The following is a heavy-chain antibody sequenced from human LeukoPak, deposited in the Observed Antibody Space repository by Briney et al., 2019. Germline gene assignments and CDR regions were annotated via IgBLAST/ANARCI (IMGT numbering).Heavy chain of an antibody. Sequence: SETLSLTCTVSGGSISTSYWSWIRQPPGKGLEWIGHMYYRQSSNYSPSLKSRVTISVDTSKNQFSLKLTSVTAADTAVYYCARLKKEVRYYYDRSGYYYWFESWGQGTLVTVSS. CDR1: GGSISTSY. V-gene: IGHV4-59*08. D-gene: IGHD3-22*01. J-gene: IGHJ5*01. CDR2: MYYRQSS. CDR3: ARLKKEVRYYYDRSGYYYWFES.